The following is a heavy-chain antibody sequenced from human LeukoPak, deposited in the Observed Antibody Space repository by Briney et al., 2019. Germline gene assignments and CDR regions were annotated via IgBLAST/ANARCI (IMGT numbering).Heavy chain of an antibody. CDR2: ISYDGSNK. V-gene: IGHV3-30*18. CDR1: GFTFSSYG. J-gene: IGHJ4*02. Sequence: PGGSLRLSCAASGFTFSSYGMHWVRQAPGKGLEWVAVISYDGSNKYYADSVKGRFTISRDNSKNTLYLQMNSLRAEDTAVHYCAKDKDLAFDYWGQGTLVTVSS. CDR3: AKDKDLAFDY.